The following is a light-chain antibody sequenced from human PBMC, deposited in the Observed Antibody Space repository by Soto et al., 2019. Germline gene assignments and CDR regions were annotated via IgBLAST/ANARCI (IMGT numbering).Light chain of an antibody. Sequence: QSALTQPASVSGSPGQSITISCTGTSSDVGGYNYVSWYQQHPGKAPKLLIYDVSERPSGVPDRFSGSKSGNTASLTISGLQADDEADYYCCSYAVTFYVFGTGTKLTVL. V-gene: IGLV2-11*01. CDR2: DVS. J-gene: IGLJ1*01. CDR1: SSDVGGYNY. CDR3: CSYAVTFYV.